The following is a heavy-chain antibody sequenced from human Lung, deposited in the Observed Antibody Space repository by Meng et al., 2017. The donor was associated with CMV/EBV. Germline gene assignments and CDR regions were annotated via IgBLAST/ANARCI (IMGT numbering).Heavy chain of an antibody. D-gene: IGHD6-19*01. CDR2: VNPNSGGT. CDR3: ASRPPLAARYYYNGFDV. CDR1: GYTFTHYY. V-gene: IGHV1-2*02. Sequence: SVTVSXLPSGYTFTHYYMHWLRPAPGQGLEWMGWVNPNSGGTNYAQQFHDRVTMTSDTSISTAYMELRSLTADDSAVYYCASRPPLAARYYYNGFDVWGQGTTVTVSS. J-gene: IGHJ6*02.